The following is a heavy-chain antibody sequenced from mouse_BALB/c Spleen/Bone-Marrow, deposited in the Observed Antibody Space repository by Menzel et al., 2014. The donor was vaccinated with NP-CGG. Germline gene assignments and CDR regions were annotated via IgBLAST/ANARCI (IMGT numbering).Heavy chain of an antibody. V-gene: IGHV2-2*02. J-gene: IGHJ4*01. D-gene: IGHD1-1*01. CDR3: ARNLYYGSSLYAMDY. Sequence: VMLVESGPGLVQPSQSLSITCTVSGFSLTTYGVHWVCQSPGKGLEWLGVIWSGGSTDYNAAFISRLSITKDNSKSQVFFKMNSLQANDTAIYYCARNLYYGSSLYAMDYWGQGTSVTVSS. CDR2: IWSGGST. CDR1: GFSLTTYG.